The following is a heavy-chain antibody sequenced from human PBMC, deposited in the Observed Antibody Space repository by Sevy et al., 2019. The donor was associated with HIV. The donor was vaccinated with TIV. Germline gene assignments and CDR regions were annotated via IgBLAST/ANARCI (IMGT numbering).Heavy chain of an antibody. CDR2: IRGSGGST. J-gene: IGHJ6*02. CDR1: GFTFSSYA. CDR3: HGDYDSSQLASYYYYGMDV. D-gene: IGHD3-22*01. V-gene: IGHV3-23*01. Sequence: GGSLRLSCAASGFTFSSYAMSWVRQAPGKGLEWVSTIRGSGGSTYYADSVEGRFTISRDNSKNTLYFQMNSLRAEDTAVYYCHGDYDSSQLASYYYYGMDVWGQGTTVTVSS.